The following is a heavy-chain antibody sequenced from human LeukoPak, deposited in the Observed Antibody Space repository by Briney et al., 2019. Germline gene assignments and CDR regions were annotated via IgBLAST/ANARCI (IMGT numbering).Heavy chain of an antibody. Sequence: GGSLRLSCVASGFSLRGYAMHWVRQAPGKGGLEWVTMISYDGRDQYYADSVKGRFTISRDISKNTLYLQMSSLRAEDTAVYYCARDRDYFDYWGQGTLVTVSS. CDR2: ISYDGRDQ. V-gene: IGHV3-30*14. J-gene: IGHJ4*02. CDR1: GFSLRGYA. CDR3: ARDRDYFDY.